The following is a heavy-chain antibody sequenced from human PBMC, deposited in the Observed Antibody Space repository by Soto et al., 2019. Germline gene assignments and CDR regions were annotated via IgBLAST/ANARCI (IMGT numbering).Heavy chain of an antibody. CDR2: VNPNNGDT. CDR3: AKVARKGSAIDFDY. V-gene: IGHV1-8*01. CDR1: GYTFSNYD. D-gene: IGHD3-10*01. Sequence: QVQLVQSGAELKKPGASVKVSCKASGYTFSNYDMNWVRQATGQGPEWIGWVNPNNGDTGYAQKFQGRATLPTDISTTTAYMELTSLRSEDTAIYYCAKVARKGSAIDFDYWGQGTLITVSS. J-gene: IGHJ4*02.